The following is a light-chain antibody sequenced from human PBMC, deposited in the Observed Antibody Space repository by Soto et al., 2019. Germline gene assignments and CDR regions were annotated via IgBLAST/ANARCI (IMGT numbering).Light chain of an antibody. V-gene: IGLV1-51*01. Sequence: QSVLTQTPSVSGATGQKVTISCSGSSSNIGGNSVSWYQQLPGTAPKLLIYDDNKRPSGIPDRFSGSKSGTSATLGITGFQTGDEADYYCGSWDSSLSAYVFGTGTKV. J-gene: IGLJ1*01. CDR1: SSNIGGNS. CDR3: GSWDSSLSAYV. CDR2: DDN.